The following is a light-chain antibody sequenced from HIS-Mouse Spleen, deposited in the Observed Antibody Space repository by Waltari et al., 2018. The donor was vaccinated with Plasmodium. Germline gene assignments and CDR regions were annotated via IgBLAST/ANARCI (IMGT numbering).Light chain of an antibody. CDR1: NLGSKI. J-gene: IGLJ2*01. Sequence: SYVLTPPPSVSVAPGQTARITCGGHNLGSKIVHWYQQKPGQAPVLVVYEDSDRPSGIPERFSGSNSGNTATLTISRVEAGDEADYYCQVWDSSSDHPVFGGGTKLTVL. CDR2: EDS. CDR3: QVWDSSSDHPV. V-gene: IGLV3-21*02.